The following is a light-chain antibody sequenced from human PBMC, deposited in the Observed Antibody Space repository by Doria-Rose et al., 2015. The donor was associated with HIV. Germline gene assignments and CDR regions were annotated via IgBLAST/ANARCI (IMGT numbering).Light chain of an antibody. CDR2: DAS. Sequence: LSASVGDRVTITCQASQDISNYLNWYQHKPGKAPKLLICDASNLETGVPSRFSGSGSGTNFTLTISSLQPEDIATFYCQQYENVPITFGQGTRLEIK. CDR1: QDISNY. J-gene: IGKJ5*01. CDR3: QQYENVPIT. V-gene: IGKV1-33*01.